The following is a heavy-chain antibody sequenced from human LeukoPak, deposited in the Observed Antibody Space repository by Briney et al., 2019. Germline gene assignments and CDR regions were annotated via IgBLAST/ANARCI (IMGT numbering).Heavy chain of an antibody. D-gene: IGHD5-18*01. CDR1: GGPINNQY. V-gene: IGHV4-59*11. J-gene: IGHJ4*02. CDR2: IFDTGNT. Sequence: SETLSLTCIVSGGPINNQYWSWIRQPPGQGLEWIGYIFDTGNTNYNPSLTSRVAISLDTSKNQFSLKLSSVTAADTAVYYCARDQVGYGLDYWGQGTLVTVSS. CDR3: ARDQVGYGLDY.